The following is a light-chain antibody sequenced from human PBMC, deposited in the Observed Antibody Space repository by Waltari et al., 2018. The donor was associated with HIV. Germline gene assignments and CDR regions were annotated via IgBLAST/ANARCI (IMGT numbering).Light chain of an antibody. Sequence: QSALTQPASVSGSPGQSITLSCTGTTSDIGTYTYVSWYQQQSGKAPRLLISEVNNRPSGVSNRFSGSKAGNTASLSISGLQAEDEGKYYCSSYTATKILVFGGGTDVTVL. CDR3: SSYTATKILV. CDR1: TSDIGTYTY. CDR2: EVN. J-gene: IGLJ2*01. V-gene: IGLV2-14*03.